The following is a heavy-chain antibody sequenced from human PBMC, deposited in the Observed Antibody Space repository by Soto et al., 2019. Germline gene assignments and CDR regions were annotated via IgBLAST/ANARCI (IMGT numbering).Heavy chain of an antibody. D-gene: IGHD1-1*01. V-gene: IGHV1-69*13. J-gene: IGHJ6*02. CDR1: GYTFTSYY. CDR2: IMPIVRTP. CDR3: ARDNDRPQLGGNYYYILDV. Sequence: ASVKVSCKASGYTFTSYYMHWVRQAPGQGLEWMGGIMPIVRTPDYAQKFQGRVTITADESTSTAYMELSGLRSDDTAVYYCARDNDRPQLGGNYYYILDVWGQGTTVTVSS.